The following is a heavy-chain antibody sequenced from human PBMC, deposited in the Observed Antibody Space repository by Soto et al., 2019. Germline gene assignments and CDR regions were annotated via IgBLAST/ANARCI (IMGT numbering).Heavy chain of an antibody. CDR2: IIPIFGTA. V-gene: IGHV1-69*12. Sequence: QVQLVQSGAEVTKPGSSVKVSCKASGGTFSSYAISWVRQAPGQGLEWIGGIIPIFGTANYAQKFQGRVTITADESTSTAYMDLSSLRSEDTAVYYCARKEAVAGTDYYYYGMDVWGQGTTVTVSS. D-gene: IGHD6-19*01. J-gene: IGHJ6*02. CDR1: GGTFSSYA. CDR3: ARKEAVAGTDYYYYGMDV.